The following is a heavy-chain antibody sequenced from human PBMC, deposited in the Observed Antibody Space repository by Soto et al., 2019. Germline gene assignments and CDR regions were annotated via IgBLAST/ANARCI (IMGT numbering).Heavy chain of an antibody. J-gene: IGHJ4*02. CDR1: GFTFSSYA. CDR3: ANTPSSGSDLAGGY. V-gene: IGHV3-23*01. D-gene: IGHD5-12*01. Sequence: QPGGSLRLSCAASGFTFSSYAMSWVRQAPGKGLEWVSTISGSGDSTFYADSVKGRFTISRDNSKNMLYLQMNSLRAEDTAVYYCANTPSSGSDLAGGYWGQGALVTVSS. CDR2: ISGSGDST.